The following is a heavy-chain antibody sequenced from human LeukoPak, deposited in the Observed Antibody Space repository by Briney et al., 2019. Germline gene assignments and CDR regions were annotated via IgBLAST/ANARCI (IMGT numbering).Heavy chain of an antibody. J-gene: IGHJ2*01. Sequence: SETLSLTCTVSGDSISSYYWTWIWQPPGKGLEWIGYISYSGSTNYNPSLKSRVTISVDTSKNQFSLKLSSVTAADTAVYYCARRYWYFDLWGRGTLVTVSS. CDR1: GDSISSYY. V-gene: IGHV4-59*08. CDR2: ISYSGST. CDR3: ARRYWYFDL.